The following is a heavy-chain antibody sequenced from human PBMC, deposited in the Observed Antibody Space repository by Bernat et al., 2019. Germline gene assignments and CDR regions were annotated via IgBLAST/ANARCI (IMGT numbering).Heavy chain of an antibody. CDR1: GFTFSSYG. Sequence: QVQLVESGGGVVQPGRSLRLSCAASGFTFSSYGMHWVRQAPGKGLEWVAVIWYDGSNKYYADSVKGRFTISRDNSKNTLYLQMNSLRAEDTAVYYCASDHHSSSSRQWYYYYYMDVWGKGTTVTVSS. D-gene: IGHD6-6*01. CDR3: ASDHHSSSSRQWYYYYYMDV. CDR2: IWYDGSNK. V-gene: IGHV3-33*01. J-gene: IGHJ6*03.